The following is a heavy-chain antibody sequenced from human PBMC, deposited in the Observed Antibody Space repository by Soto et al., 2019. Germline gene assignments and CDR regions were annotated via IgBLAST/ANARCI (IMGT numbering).Heavy chain of an antibody. V-gene: IGHV4-34*01. J-gene: IGHJ6*02. CDR2: INHSGST. CDR1: GGSFSGYY. CDR3: ARGWYYYYGMDV. Sequence: SETLSLTCALYGGSFSGYYWSWIRQPPGKGLEWIGEINHSGSTNYNPSLKSRVTISVDTSKNQFSLKLSSVTAADTAVYYCARGWYYYYGMDVWGQGTTVTVSS.